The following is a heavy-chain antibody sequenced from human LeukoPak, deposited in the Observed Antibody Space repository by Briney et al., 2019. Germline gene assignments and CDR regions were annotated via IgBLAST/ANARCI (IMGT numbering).Heavy chain of an antibody. D-gene: IGHD3-10*01. V-gene: IGHV3-15*01. J-gene: IGHJ4*02. CDR1: GFSFSNAW. CDR2: IKSKTDGGTT. Sequence: GGSLRLSCAASGFSFSNAWMSWVCQAPGKGLEWVGRIKSKTDGGTTDYAAPVKGRFTISRDDSKNTLYLQMNSLKTEDTAVYYCTTPPEAGSGSYRIFSYWGQGALVTVSS. CDR3: TTPPEAGSGSYRIFSY.